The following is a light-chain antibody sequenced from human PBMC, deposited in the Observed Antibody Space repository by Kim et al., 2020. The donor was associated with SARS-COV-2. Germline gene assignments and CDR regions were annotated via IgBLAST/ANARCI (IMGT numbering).Light chain of an antibody. J-gene: IGKJ1*01. V-gene: IGKV3-15*01. Sequence: EIVMTQSPATVSVSPGERATLSCRASQSVRSNLAWYQQKPGQSPRLLIYGASTRATGIPARFSGGGSGTEFTLTINRLQSEDFALYYCQQYSNWPPEWTFGQGTKVEIK. CDR3: QQYSNWPPEWT. CDR1: QSVRSN. CDR2: GAS.